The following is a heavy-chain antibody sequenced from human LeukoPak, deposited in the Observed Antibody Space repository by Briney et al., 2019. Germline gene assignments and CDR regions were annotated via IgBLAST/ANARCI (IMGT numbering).Heavy chain of an antibody. D-gene: IGHD5-24*01. V-gene: IGHV1-69*06. CDR2: IIPIFGTA. CDR3: ARDGRDGYNFWSNYYYYMDV. CDR1: GGTFSSYA. J-gene: IGHJ6*03. Sequence: SVKVSCKASGGTFSSYAISWVRQAPGQGLEWMGGIIPIFGTANYAQKFQGRVTITADKSTSTAYMELSSLRSEDTAVYYCARDGRDGYNFWSNYYYYMDVWGKGTTVTVSS.